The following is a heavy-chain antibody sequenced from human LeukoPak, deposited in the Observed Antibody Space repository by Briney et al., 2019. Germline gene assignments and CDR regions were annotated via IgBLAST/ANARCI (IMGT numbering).Heavy chain of an antibody. CDR1: GGSISSYY. D-gene: IGHD3-16*02. J-gene: IGHJ4*02. Sequence: SETLSLTCTVSGGSISSYYWSWIRQPPGKGLEWIGYIYTSGSTNSNPSLKSRVTISVDTSKNQFSLKLSSVTAADTAVYYCARNQAYDYVWGSYRDGGYFDYWGQGTLVTVSS. V-gene: IGHV4-4*09. CDR3: ARNQAYDYVWGSYRDGGYFDY. CDR2: IYTSGST.